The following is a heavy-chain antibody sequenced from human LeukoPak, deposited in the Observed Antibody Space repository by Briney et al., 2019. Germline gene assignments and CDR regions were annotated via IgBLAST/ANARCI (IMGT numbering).Heavy chain of an antibody. Sequence: GGSLRLSCAASGFTFSSYAIHWVRQAPGKGLEWVGVIWYDGSNKYYADSVKGRFTISRDDSKNTLHLQMNSLRAEDTAVYYCARVLTVTTGTIDYWGQGTLVTVSS. CDR3: ARVLTVTTGTIDY. CDR2: IWYDGSNK. J-gene: IGHJ4*02. CDR1: GFTFSSYA. D-gene: IGHD4-17*01. V-gene: IGHV3-33*08.